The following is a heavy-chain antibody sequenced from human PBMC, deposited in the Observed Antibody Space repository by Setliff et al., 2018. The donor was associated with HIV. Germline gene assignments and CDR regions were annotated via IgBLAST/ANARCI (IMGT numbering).Heavy chain of an antibody. J-gene: IGHJ6*03. Sequence: ASETLSLTCAIYGGSFSGYFWIWIRQPPGKGLEWIGEINHRGSIYYNSSLKSRVTIAVDTSKNQFSLNLSAVTAADTAVYYCARGSVFWDRGNHYQYMDVWAKGTTVTVPS. V-gene: IGHV4-34*01. CDR1: GGSFSGYF. CDR3: ARGSVFWDRGNHYQYMDV. D-gene: IGHD3-10*01. CDR2: INHRGSI.